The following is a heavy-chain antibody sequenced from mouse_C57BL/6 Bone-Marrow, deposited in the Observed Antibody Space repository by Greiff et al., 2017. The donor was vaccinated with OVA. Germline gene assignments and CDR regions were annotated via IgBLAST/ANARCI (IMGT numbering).Heavy chain of an antibody. CDR1: GYTFTSYW. CDR2: IDPNSGGT. Sequence: QVQLQQPGAELVKPGASVKLSCKASGYTFTSYWMHWVKQRPGRGLEWIGRIDPNSGGTKYNEKFKSKATLTVDKPSSTAYMQLSSLTSEDSAVYYCEREGTSVKWDWYFDVWGTGTTVTVSS. D-gene: IGHD2-2*01. CDR3: EREGTSVKWDWYFDV. J-gene: IGHJ1*03. V-gene: IGHV1-72*01.